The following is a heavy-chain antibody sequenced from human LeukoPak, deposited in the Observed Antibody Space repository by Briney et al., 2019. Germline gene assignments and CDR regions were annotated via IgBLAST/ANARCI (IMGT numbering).Heavy chain of an antibody. CDR3: VRNDGDGAFDI. V-gene: IGHV3-48*01. CDR2: ISSISTTI. Sequence: PGGSLRLSCAASGFTFSAYSMNWFRQAPGRGLEWVSYISSISTTIYYKDSVKGRFTVSRDNAKNSLYLHMTSLRAEDTAVYYCVRNDGDGAFDIWGQGTMVTVSS. CDR1: GFTFSAYS. D-gene: IGHD4-17*01. J-gene: IGHJ3*02.